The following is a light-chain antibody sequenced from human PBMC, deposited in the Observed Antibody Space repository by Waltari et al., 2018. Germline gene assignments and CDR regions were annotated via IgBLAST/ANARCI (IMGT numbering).Light chain of an antibody. CDR3: YSRDSSGNHLV. CDR1: SLRRYY. V-gene: IGLV3-19*01. J-gene: IGLJ3*02. Sequence: SSELTQDPAVSVALGPTVSITCQGDSLRRYYASWYQQKPGQAPVLVIYGKNNRPSGIPDRFSGSSSGNTASLTITGAQAEDEADYYCYSRDSSGNHLVFGGGTKLTVL. CDR2: GKN.